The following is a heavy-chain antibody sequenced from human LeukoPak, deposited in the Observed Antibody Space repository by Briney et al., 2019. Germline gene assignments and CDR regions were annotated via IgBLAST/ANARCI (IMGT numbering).Heavy chain of an antibody. CDR2: IYYSGST. CDR1: GGSISSYY. J-gene: IGHJ2*01. V-gene: IGHV4-59*01. Sequence: SETPSLTCTVSGGSISSYYWSWIRQPPGKGLEWIGYIYYSGSTNYNPSLKSRVTISVDTSKNQFSLKLSSVTAADTAVYYCARADYSNYYPWYFDLWGRGTLVTVSS. CDR3: ARADYSNYYPWYFDL. D-gene: IGHD4-11*01.